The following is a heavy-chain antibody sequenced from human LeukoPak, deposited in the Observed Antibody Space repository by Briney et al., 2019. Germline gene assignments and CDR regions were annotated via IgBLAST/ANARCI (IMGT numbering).Heavy chain of an antibody. CDR2: IWYDGSDK. CDR1: GFTFNTYA. J-gene: IGHJ6*02. CDR3: GRVGCTGGNCKPYAYYATDV. D-gene: IGHD2-15*01. V-gene: IGHV3-33*01. Sequence: GGSLRLSCAASGFTFNTYAMHWVRQAPGKGLEWVAIIWYDGSDKYYADSVRGRFAISRDNSKNTLYLQMNSLRAEDTAVYYCGRVGCTGGNCKPYAYYATDVWGQGTTVTVSS.